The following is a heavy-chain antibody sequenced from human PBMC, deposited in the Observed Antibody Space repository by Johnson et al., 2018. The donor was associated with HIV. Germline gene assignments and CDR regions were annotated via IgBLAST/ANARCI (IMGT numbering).Heavy chain of an antibody. Sequence: VQLVESGGSVVRPGGSLRLSCAASGFTFDDYGMSWVRQAPGQGLEWVSGINWNGGSTGYAGPVKGRFTISRDNAKNSLYLQMNSLRAEDTALYYCAREIPYDYVWGSYRPGAFDIWGQGTMVTVSS. J-gene: IGHJ3*02. CDR2: INWNGGST. D-gene: IGHD3-16*02. CDR3: AREIPYDYVWGSYRPGAFDI. CDR1: GFTFDDYG. V-gene: IGHV3-20*04.